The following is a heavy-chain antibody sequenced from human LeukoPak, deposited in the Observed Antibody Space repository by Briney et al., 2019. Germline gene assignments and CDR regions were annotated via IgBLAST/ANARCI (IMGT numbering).Heavy chain of an antibody. CDR3: AKDRGAPRRSWFGELEVDAFDI. J-gene: IGHJ3*02. V-gene: IGHV3-30*18. CDR2: ISYDGSNK. CDR1: GFTFSSYG. Sequence: GGSLRLSCAASGFTFSSYGMHWVRQAPGKGLEWVAVISYDGSNKYYADSVKGRFTISRDNSKNTLYLQMNSLRAEDTAVYYCAKDRGAPRRSWFGELEVDAFDIWGQGTMVTVSS. D-gene: IGHD3-10*01.